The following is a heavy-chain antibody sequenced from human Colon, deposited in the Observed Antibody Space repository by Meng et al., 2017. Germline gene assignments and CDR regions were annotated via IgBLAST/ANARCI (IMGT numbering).Heavy chain of an antibody. CDR3: ASSDYYRSDY. CDR2: TSHSGST. V-gene: IGHV4-4*02. Sequence: QVRLQGSGPGRVKPSETLSLTCAVSGGSISRSDWWSWVRQPPGKGLEWIGETSHSGSTNYSPSLKSRVTISLDKSKNQLSLKLNSVTAADTAVYYCASSDYYRSDYWGQGTLVTVSS. CDR1: GGSISRSDW. J-gene: IGHJ4*02. D-gene: IGHD3-22*01.